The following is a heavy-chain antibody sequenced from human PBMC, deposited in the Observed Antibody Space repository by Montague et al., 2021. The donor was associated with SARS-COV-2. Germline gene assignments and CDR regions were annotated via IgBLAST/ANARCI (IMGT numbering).Heavy chain of an antibody. CDR1: GFTFRSYW. D-gene: IGHD3-10*01. Sequence: SLALSCAASGFTFRSYWMHLVRQVPGRGLVWFSLIKPYGTSTNYAASVQGRFTISRDNAKNTQSLPMNSLRAEDTAIYYCIRPLWFGDFDYYFDYWGQGTLVTVSS. CDR3: IRPLWFGDFDYYFDY. CDR2: IKPYGTST. V-gene: IGHV3-74*01. J-gene: IGHJ4*02.